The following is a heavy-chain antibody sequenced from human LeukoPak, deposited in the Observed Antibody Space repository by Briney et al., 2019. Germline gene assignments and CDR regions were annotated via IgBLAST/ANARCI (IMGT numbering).Heavy chain of an antibody. D-gene: IGHD3-22*01. CDR3: AREWFPHDAFDI. Sequence: PSQTLSLTCTVSGGSISSGDYYWSWIRQPPGKGLEWIGYIYYSGSTYYNPSLKSRVTMSVDTSKNQFSLKLSSVTAADTAVYYCAREWFPHDAFDIWGQGTMVTVSS. J-gene: IGHJ3*02. CDR1: GGSISSGDYY. CDR2: IYYSGST. V-gene: IGHV4-30-4*08.